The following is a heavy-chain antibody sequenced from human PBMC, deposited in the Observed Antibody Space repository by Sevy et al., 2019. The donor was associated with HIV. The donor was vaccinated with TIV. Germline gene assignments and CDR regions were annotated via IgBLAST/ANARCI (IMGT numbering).Heavy chain of an antibody. J-gene: IGHJ4*02. V-gene: IGHV1-18*01. CDR1: GYTFTSYG. Sequence: ASVKVSCKASGYTFTSYGISWVRQAPGQGLEWMGWISGHNGNTNSAQNLQGRVTLTRDTSTNTVYMELRSLRSDDTAVYYCARGREGYTIYSPTDYWGQGTLVTVSS. CDR3: ARGREGYTIYSPTDY. CDR2: ISGHNGNT. D-gene: IGHD3-3*01.